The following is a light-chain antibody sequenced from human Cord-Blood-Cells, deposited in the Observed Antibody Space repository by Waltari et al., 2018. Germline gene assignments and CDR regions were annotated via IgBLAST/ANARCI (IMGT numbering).Light chain of an antibody. CDR3: QAWDSSTDVV. J-gene: IGLJ2*01. Sequence: SYELNQPPSVSVSPGQTASITCSGDKLGDQYACWYQQKPGQAPVLVIYQDSKRPSGIPERFSGSNSGNTATLTISGTQAMDEADYYCQAWDSSTDVVFGGGTKLTVL. CDR1: KLGDQY. CDR2: QDS. V-gene: IGLV3-1*01.